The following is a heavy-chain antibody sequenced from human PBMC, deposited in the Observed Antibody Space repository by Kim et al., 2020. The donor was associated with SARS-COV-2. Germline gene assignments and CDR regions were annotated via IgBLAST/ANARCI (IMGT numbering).Heavy chain of an antibody. CDR1: GGTFSSYA. D-gene: IGHD3-9*01. J-gene: IGHJ4*02. CDR3: ARFAYDILTGYPWYYFDY. CDR2: IIPIFGTA. V-gene: IGHV1-69*13. Sequence: SVKVSCKASGGTFSSYAISWVRQAPGQGLEWMGGIIPIFGTANYAQKFQGRVTITADESTSTAYMELSSLRSEDTAVYYCARFAYDILTGYPWYYFDYWGQGTLVTVSS.